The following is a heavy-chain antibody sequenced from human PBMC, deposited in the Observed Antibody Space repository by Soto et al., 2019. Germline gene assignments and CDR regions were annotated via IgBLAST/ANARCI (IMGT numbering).Heavy chain of an antibody. D-gene: IGHD5-18*01. Sequence: GGSLRLSCAASGFTFNNYALHWVRQAPGKGLEWAALISYDGGNKYYADSVKGRFTISRDNSKNTLHLQMNSLRPEDTAIYYCAGVPVAYSYGFGDYWGQGALVTVSS. J-gene: IGHJ4*02. CDR1: GFTFNNYA. V-gene: IGHV3-30-3*01. CDR2: ISYDGGNK. CDR3: AGVPVAYSYGFGDY.